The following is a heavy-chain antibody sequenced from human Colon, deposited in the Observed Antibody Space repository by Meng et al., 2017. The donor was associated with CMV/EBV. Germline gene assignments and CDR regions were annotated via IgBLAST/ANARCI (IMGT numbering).Heavy chain of an antibody. J-gene: IGHJ5*02. CDR1: GFFLNTSTVA. CDR3: AHRRTIFGGFDP. V-gene: IGHV2-5*01. Sequence: SGPTLVKPTQTLTLTCTFSGFFLNTSTVAVGWFRQPPGKALEWLALFYWNDDQRYSPSLRNRLTLTRDTSKNQLVLTMTDTDPVDTATYFCAHRRTIFGGFDPWGQGSLVTVSS. CDR2: FYWNDDQ. D-gene: IGHD3-3*01.